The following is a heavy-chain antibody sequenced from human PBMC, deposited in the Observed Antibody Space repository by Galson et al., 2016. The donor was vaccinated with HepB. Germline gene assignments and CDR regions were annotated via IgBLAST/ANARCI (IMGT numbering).Heavy chain of an antibody. CDR3: TRDNSGTYWGAFDI. CDR1: GYTFTTYA. V-gene: IGHV7-4-1*02. CDR2: INTNTGNP. J-gene: IGHJ3*02. Sequence: SVKVSCKASGYTFTTYAMNWVRQAPGQGLEWMGWINTNTGNPTYAQGFTGRFVFSLDTSVSTAYLQISSLKAEDTAVYYCTRDNSGTYWGAFDIWGQGTMVTVSS. D-gene: IGHD1-26*01.